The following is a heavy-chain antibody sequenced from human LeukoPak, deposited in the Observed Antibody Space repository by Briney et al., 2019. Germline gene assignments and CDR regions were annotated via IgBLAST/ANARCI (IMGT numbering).Heavy chain of an antibody. D-gene: IGHD6-19*01. Sequence: GGSLRLSCAASGFTFDDHAMHWVRQAPGKGLEWVSLITWDGGSTYYADSVKGRFTISRDNSKNSLYLQMNSLRAEDTALYYCARAKYSSGWYAYMDYWGQGTLVTVSS. CDR3: ARAKYSSGWYAYMDY. CDR2: ITWDGGST. J-gene: IGHJ4*02. V-gene: IGHV3-43D*03. CDR1: GFTFDDHA.